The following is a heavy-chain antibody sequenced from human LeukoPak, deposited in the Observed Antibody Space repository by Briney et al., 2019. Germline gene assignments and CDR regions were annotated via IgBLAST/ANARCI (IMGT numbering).Heavy chain of an antibody. V-gene: IGHV1-69*04. J-gene: IGHJ4*02. CDR2: IIPILGIA. D-gene: IGHD3-9*01. CDR3: ARARPETGCIDY. CDR1: GGTFSSNA. Sequence: SVKVSCKASGGTFSSNAISWVRQAPGQGLEWMGRIIPILGIANYAQKFQGRVTITADKSTSTAYMELSSLRSEDTAVYYCARARPETGCIDYWGQGTLVTVSS.